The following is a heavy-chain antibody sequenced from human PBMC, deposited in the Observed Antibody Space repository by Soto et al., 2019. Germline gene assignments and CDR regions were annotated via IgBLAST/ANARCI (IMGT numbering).Heavy chain of an antibody. J-gene: IGHJ4*02. CDR2: VNPSGDSR. D-gene: IGHD3-3*01. CDR1: GSTFTNSY. CDR3: IFGAIFDY. Sequence: GASVKVSCKASGSTFTNSYMHWVRQAPGQGLEWMGIVNPSGDSRSYAQKFQGRVTMTKDTSTSTLYMELSSLRSEDTAVYYCIFGAIFDYWGQGTLVTVSS. V-gene: IGHV1-46*01.